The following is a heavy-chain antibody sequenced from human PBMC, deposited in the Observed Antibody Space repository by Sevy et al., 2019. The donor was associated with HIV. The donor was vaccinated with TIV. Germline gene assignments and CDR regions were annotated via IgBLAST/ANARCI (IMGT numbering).Heavy chain of an antibody. J-gene: IGHJ1*01. D-gene: IGHD6-13*01. Sequence: GGSLRLSCAASGLTFSGSAMHWLRQASGKGLEWVGCIRSKANSYATAYAASVKGRFTISRDDSKNTAYLQMNSLKTEDTAVYYCTRMSSSSWYEVVYFQHWGQGTLVTVSS. CDR1: GLTFSGSA. CDR3: TRMSSSSWYEVVYFQH. CDR2: IRSKANSYAT. V-gene: IGHV3-73*01.